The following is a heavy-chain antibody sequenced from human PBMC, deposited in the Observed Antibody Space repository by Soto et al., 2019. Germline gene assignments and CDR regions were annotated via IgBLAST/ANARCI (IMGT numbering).Heavy chain of an antibody. J-gene: IGHJ6*02. Sequence: ASVKVSCKASGYTFTIYDLSWVRQAPGQGLEWMGWISAYNGNTNYAQNLQGRVTMTTDTSTSTAYMELRSLRSDDTAVYYCARVIGYYYQMNVWGQGTTVTVSS. V-gene: IGHV1-18*01. CDR3: ARVIGYYYQMNV. D-gene: IGHD3-22*01. CDR1: GYTFTIYD. CDR2: ISAYNGNT.